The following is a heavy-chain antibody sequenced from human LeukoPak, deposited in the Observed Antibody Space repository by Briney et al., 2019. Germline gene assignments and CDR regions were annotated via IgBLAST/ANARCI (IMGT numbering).Heavy chain of an antibody. J-gene: IGHJ3*02. CDR3: ALPSLTVYGDAFDI. Sequence: SETLSLTCTVSGGSISSSGYYWGWIRQPPGKGLEWIGSMYYRGSTYYNPSLKSRVTMSLDTSKNQFSLRLSSVTAADTAVYYCALPSLTVYGDAFDIWGQGTMVSVSS. CDR2: MYYRGST. D-gene: IGHD5/OR15-5a*01. V-gene: IGHV4-39*07. CDR1: GGSISSSGYY.